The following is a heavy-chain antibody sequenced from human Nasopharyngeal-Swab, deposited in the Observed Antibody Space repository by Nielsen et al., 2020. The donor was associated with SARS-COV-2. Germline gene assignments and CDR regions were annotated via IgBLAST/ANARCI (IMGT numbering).Heavy chain of an antibody. Sequence: GESLKISCAASGFTFSTYSMIWVRQAPAKGPLWVSRIKSDGTTIRYADSVQGRFTISRDDARNALYLQMNSLRVEDTAVYYCATNLYTLPHYWGQGTLVTVSS. CDR1: GFTFSTYS. CDR3: ATNLYTLPHY. V-gene: IGHV3-74*01. D-gene: IGHD2-2*02. J-gene: IGHJ4*02. CDR2: IKSDGTTI.